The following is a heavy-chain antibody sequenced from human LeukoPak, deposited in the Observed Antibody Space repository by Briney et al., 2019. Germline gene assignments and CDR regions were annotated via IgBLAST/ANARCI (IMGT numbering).Heavy chain of an antibody. V-gene: IGHV4-38-2*02. Sequence: PETPSLTCAVSGYSISSGYYWGWIRQPPGKGREWIGSIYHSGSTYYNPSLKSRVTISVDTSKNQFSLKLSSVTAADTAVYYCARDHSGSYGWFDPWGQGTLVTVSS. CDR1: GYSISSGYY. CDR3: ARDHSGSYGWFDP. D-gene: IGHD1-26*01. CDR2: IYHSGST. J-gene: IGHJ5*02.